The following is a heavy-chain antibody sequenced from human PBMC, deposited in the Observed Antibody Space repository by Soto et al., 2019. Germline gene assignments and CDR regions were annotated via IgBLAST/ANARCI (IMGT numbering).Heavy chain of an antibody. V-gene: IGHV4-59*08. CDR1: GGSISSYY. Sequence: SETLSLTCTVSGGSISSYYWSWIRRPPGKGLEWIGYIYYSGSTNYNPSLKSRVTISVDTSKNQFSLKLSSVTAADTAVYYCARLQYGDYYFDYWGQGTLVTVSS. J-gene: IGHJ4*02. D-gene: IGHD4-17*01. CDR2: IYYSGST. CDR3: ARLQYGDYYFDY.